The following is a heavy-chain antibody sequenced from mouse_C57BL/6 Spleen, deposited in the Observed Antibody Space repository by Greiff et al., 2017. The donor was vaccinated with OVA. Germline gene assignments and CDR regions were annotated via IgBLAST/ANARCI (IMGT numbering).Heavy chain of an antibody. CDR2: INPGSGGT. Sequence: VQLKESGAELVRPGTSVKVSCKASGYAFTNYLIEWVKQRPGQGLEWIGVINPGSGGTNYNEKFKGKATLTADKSSSTAYMQLSSLTSEDSAVYFCARLGYDYDGGLGYWGQGTLVTVSA. D-gene: IGHD2-4*01. CDR1: GYAFTNYL. CDR3: ARLGYDYDGGLGY. V-gene: IGHV1-54*01. J-gene: IGHJ3*01.